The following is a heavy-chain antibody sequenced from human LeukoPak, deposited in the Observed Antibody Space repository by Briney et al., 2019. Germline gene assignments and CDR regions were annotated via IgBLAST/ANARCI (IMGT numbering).Heavy chain of an antibody. CDR2: ITGNSHTI. CDR1: GFTFNTYS. CDR3: ARVTMVRGVITHYYYYMDV. D-gene: IGHD3-10*01. J-gene: IGHJ6*03. V-gene: IGHV3-48*01. Sequence: PGGSLRLSCEASGFTFNTYSMNWVRQAPGKGPEWISYITGNSHTIYYADSVKGRFTISRDNAKNSLYLQMNSLRAEDTAVYYCARVTMVRGVITHYYYYMDVWGKGTTVTVSS.